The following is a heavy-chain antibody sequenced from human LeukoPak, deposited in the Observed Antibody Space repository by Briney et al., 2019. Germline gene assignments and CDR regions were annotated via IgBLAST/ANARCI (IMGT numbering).Heavy chain of an antibody. V-gene: IGHV3-53*01. J-gene: IGHJ4*02. Sequence: GGSLRLSCAASGFTVSSNYMSWVRQAPGKGLEWVSVIYSGGSTYYADSVKGRFTISRDNSKNTLYLQMNSPRAEDTAVYYCAREKAGTFDYWGQGTLVTVSS. D-gene: IGHD6-13*01. CDR2: IYSGGST. CDR1: GFTVSSNY. CDR3: AREKAGTFDY.